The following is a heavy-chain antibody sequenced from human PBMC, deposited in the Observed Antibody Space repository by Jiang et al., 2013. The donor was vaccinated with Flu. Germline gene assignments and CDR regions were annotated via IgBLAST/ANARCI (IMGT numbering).Heavy chain of an antibody. Sequence: SRISISVDTSKNQFSLRLSSVTAADTAVYYCARTLPTSVVTPDAFDIWGQGTMVTISS. V-gene: IGHV4-30-2*04. CDR3: ARTLPTSVVTPDAFDI. D-gene: IGHD4-23*01. J-gene: IGHJ3*02.